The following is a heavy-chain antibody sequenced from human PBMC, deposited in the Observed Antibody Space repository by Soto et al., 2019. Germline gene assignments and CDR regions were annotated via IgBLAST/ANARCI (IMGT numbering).Heavy chain of an antibody. V-gene: IGHV1-18*01. CDR3: ARDPGVDTYTRGLPLGGVIVSGAHDDY. CDR2: ISAYNGNT. Sequence: QVQLVQSGAEVKKPGASVKVSCKASGYTFTSYGISWVRQAPGQGLEWMGWISAYNGNTNYAQKLQGRVTMTTDTSTSTAYMELRSLRSDDTAVYYCARDPGVDTYTRGLPLGGVIVSGAHDDYWGQGTLVTVSS. D-gene: IGHD3-16*02. J-gene: IGHJ4*02. CDR1: GYTFTSYG.